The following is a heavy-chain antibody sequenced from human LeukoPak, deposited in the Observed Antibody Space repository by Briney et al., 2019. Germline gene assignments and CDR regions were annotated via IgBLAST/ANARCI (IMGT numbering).Heavy chain of an antibody. CDR2: IYYSGST. V-gene: IGHV4-39*07. CDR1: GGSISSSSYY. J-gene: IGHJ6*02. D-gene: IGHD1-26*01. CDR3: ARAHALWELLTPGGYGMDV. Sequence: SETLSLTCTVSGGSISSSSYYWGWIRQPPGKGLEWLGSIYYSGSTYYNPSLKSRVTISVDTSKNQFSLKLSSVTAADTAVYYCARAHALWELLTPGGYGMDVWGQGTTVTVSS.